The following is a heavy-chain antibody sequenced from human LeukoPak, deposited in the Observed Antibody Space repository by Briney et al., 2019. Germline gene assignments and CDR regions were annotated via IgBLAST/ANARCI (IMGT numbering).Heavy chain of an antibody. D-gene: IGHD3-10*01. CDR2: ISGSGGST. CDR3: AKEVLWFGELFGYFDY. Sequence: GRSLRLSCAASGFTFSSYAMSWVRQAPGKGLEWVSAISGSGGSTYYADSVKGRFTISRDNSKNTLYLQMNSLRAEDTAVYYCAKEVLWFGELFGYFDYWGQGTLVTVSS. V-gene: IGHV3-23*01. CDR1: GFTFSSYA. J-gene: IGHJ4*02.